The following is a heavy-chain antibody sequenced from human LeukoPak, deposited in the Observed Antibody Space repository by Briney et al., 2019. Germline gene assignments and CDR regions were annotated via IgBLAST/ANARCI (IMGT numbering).Heavy chain of an antibody. J-gene: IGHJ4*02. Sequence: SETLSLTCTVSGGSISSYYWSWIRQPPGKGLEWLGYIYYSGSTNYNPSLKSRVTISVDTSKNQFSLKLSSVTAADTAVYYCAKGGKWDVTPFDYWGQGTLVTVSS. CDR3: AKGGKWDVTPFDY. CDR1: GGSISSYY. CDR2: IYYSGST. V-gene: IGHV4-59*01. D-gene: IGHD1-26*01.